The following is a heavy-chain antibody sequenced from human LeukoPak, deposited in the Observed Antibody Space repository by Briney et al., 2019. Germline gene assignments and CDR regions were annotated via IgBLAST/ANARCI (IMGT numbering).Heavy chain of an antibody. CDR1: GFTFSSYG. V-gene: IGHV3-33*01. Sequence: GRSLRLSCAASGFTFSSYGMHWVRQAPGKGLAWVAVIWYDGSNKYYADSVKGRFTTSRDNSKNTLYLQMNSLRAEDTAVYYCARNRYYYDSSGYYPYYFDYWGQGTLVTVSS. J-gene: IGHJ4*02. D-gene: IGHD3-22*01. CDR2: IWYDGSNK. CDR3: ARNRYYYDSSGYYPYYFDY.